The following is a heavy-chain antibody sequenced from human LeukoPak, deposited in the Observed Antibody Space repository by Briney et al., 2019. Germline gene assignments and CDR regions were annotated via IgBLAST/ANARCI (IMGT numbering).Heavy chain of an antibody. D-gene: IGHD3-10*01. CDR2: IKQDGSEK. CDR1: GFTFSSYW. CDR3: ASWGPYYYGSGSYYKSYYFDY. Sequence: GGSLRLSCAASGFTFSSYWMSWVRQAPGKGLEWVAIIKQDGSEKYYVDSVKGRFTISRDNAKNSLYLQMNSPRAEDTAVYYCASWGPYYYGSGSYYKSYYFDYWGQGTLVTVSS. V-gene: IGHV3-7*01. J-gene: IGHJ4*02.